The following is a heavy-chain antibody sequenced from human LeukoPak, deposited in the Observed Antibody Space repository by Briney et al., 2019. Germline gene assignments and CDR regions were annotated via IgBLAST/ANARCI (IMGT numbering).Heavy chain of an antibody. J-gene: IGHJ5*02. CDR3: ARQSLGPSRSGSSNNWFDP. V-gene: IGHV4-59*08. CDR1: GGSISSYY. D-gene: IGHD3-10*01. Sequence: PSETLSLTCTVSGGSISSYYWSWIRQPPGKGLEWIGYIYYSGSTNYNSSLKSRVTISVDTPNNQFSLKLTSVTAADTAVYYCARQSLGPSRSGSSNNWFDPWGQGTLVTVSS. CDR2: IYYSGST.